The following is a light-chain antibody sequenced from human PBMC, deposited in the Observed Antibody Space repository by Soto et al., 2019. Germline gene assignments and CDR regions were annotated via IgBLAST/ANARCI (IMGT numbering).Light chain of an antibody. V-gene: IGKV3-11*01. CDR3: QQRDKWPIT. CDR2: GAS. Sequence: ALMQSPGXLAXXXXGXXXLPXMASQSVSNNYLAWYQQKPGQAPRLLIYGASTRATGIPARFSGSGSGTDFTLTISGLEPEDFSVYYCQQRDKWPITFGQGTLLEI. J-gene: IGKJ5*01. CDR1: QSVSNNY.